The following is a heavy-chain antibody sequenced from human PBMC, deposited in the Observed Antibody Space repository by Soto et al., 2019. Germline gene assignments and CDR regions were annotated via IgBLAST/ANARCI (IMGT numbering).Heavy chain of an antibody. D-gene: IGHD2-8*01. J-gene: IGHJ4*02. CDR2: IYYSGTA. CDR3: ARGGHCTDGVCSALDY. CDR1: GGSISTYY. Sequence: SETLSLTCTVSGGSISTYYWSWIRQPPGKGLEWIGYIYYSGTASYNPSLKSRVTISLDTSKNQFSLKLSSVTAADTAVYYCARGGHCTDGVCSALDYWGQGTLVTVSS. V-gene: IGHV4-59*08.